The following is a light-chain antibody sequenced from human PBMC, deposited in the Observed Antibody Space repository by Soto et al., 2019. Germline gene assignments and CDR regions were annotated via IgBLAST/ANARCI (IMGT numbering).Light chain of an antibody. CDR3: QQNYITPPWT. CDR1: QSSSRY. Sequence: DIKMTQSPSALSASVGDRVTITCRASQSSSRYLNWYQQKSGKPPQLLIYAASILQSGVPSRFSGSGSGTDFTLTISSLQPEDFAIYYCQQNYITPPWTFGQGSRVEIK. CDR2: AAS. V-gene: IGKV1-39*01. J-gene: IGKJ1*01.